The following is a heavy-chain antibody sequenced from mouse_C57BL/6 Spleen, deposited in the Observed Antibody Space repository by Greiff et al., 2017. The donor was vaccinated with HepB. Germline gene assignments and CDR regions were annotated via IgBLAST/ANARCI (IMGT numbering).Heavy chain of an antibody. D-gene: IGHD4-1*01. J-gene: IGHJ2*01. CDR3: ARSELGRHFDY. Sequence: DVKLVESGGGLVQPGGSLSLSCAASGFTFTDYYMNWVRQPPGKALEWLGFIRNKANGYTTEYSASVKGRFTISRDNSQSILYLQMNALRAEDSATYYCARSELGRHFDYWGQGTTLTVSS. CDR1: GFTFTDYY. V-gene: IGHV7-3*01. CDR2: IRNKANGYTT.